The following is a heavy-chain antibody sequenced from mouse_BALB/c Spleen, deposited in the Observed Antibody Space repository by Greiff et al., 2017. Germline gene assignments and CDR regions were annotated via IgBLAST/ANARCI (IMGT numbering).Heavy chain of an antibody. CDR1: GFTFSDYY. CDR2: ISDGGSYT. J-gene: IGHJ3*01. V-gene: IGHV5-4*02. Sequence: EVQVVESGGGLVKPGGSLKLSCAASGFTFSDYYMYWVRQTPEKRLEWVATISDGGSYTYYPDSVKGRFTISRDNAKNNLYLQMSSLKSEDTAMYYCARDYYGSSEGSWFADWGQGTLVTVAA. D-gene: IGHD1-1*01. CDR3: ARDYYGSSEGSWFAD.